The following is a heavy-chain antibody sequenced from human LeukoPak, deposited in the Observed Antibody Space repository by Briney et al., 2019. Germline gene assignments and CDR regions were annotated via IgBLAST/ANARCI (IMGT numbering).Heavy chain of an antibody. J-gene: IGHJ4*02. CDR1: GFTFDDVW. CDR3: TIDRRSGGRSPYLDH. CDR2: IKSKTDGGTT. D-gene: IGHD2-15*01. V-gene: IGHV3-15*01. Sequence: GGSLRLSCAASGFTFDDVWMSWVRQVPGKGLEWVARIKSKTDGGTTDYAAPVKGRFTISRDDSKSTLYVQMTSLKIEDTAVYYCTIDRRSGGRSPYLDHWGQGTLVTVSS.